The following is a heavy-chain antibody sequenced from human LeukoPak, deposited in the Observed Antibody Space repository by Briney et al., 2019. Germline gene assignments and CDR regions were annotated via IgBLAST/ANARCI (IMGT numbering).Heavy chain of an antibody. CDR3: ATNYYDSSRAASDY. Sequence: PGGSLRLSCAASGFTFSSYAMNWVRRAPGKGLEWVSTISGSGGSAYYVDSVKGRFTISRDNSRNTLYLQMNSLRAEDTAVYYCATNYYDSSRAASDYWGQGTLVTVSS. V-gene: IGHV3-23*01. D-gene: IGHD3-22*01. CDR1: GFTFSSYA. J-gene: IGHJ4*02. CDR2: ISGSGGSA.